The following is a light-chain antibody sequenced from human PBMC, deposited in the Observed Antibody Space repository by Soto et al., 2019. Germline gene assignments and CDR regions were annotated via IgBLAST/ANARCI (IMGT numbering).Light chain of an antibody. CDR1: QSLTSSY. CDR2: GAS. J-gene: IGKJ2*01. CDR3: QQCGGSPMYT. Sequence: EIVLTQSPGTLSLSPGGRATLSCRASQSLTSSYLAWYQQKPGQAPRLLIYGASNRATGIPDRFSGSGSGTDFTLTISRLEPEDFEVYYCQQCGGSPMYTFGQGNKLEIK. V-gene: IGKV3-20*01.